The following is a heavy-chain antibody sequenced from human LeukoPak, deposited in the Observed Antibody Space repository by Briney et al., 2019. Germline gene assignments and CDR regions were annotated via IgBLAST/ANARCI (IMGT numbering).Heavy chain of an antibody. Sequence: SETLSLTCAVSGGSISSSRWWSWVRQPPGKGLEWIGEIYHSGSTNYNPSLKSRVTISVDQSKNQFSLNLISVTAADTAAYYCARKGYSSSRYFDLWGRGTLVTVSS. CDR3: ARKGYSSSRYFDL. CDR2: IYHSGST. D-gene: IGHD6-19*01. CDR1: GGSISSSRW. V-gene: IGHV4-4*02. J-gene: IGHJ2*01.